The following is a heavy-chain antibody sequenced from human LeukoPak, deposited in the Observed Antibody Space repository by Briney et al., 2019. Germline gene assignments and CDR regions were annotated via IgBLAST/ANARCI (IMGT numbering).Heavy chain of an antibody. CDR3: ARSNEKGYSYGYDY. J-gene: IGHJ4*02. V-gene: IGHV3-21*04. D-gene: IGHD5-18*01. CDR1: GFTFSSYS. CDR2: ISSSSSYI. Sequence: GGSLRLSCAASGFTFSSYSMNWVRQAPGKGLEWVSSISSSSSYIYYADSVKGRFTISRDNTKNSLYLQMNSLRAEDTALYYCARSNEKGYSYGYDYWGQGTLVTVSS.